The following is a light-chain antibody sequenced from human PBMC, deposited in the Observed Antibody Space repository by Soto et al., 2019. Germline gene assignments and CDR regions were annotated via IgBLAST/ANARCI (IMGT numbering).Light chain of an antibody. CDR1: QRTANTF. CDR2: GAS. CDR3: HQYGHSPFT. V-gene: IGKV3-20*01. J-gene: IGKJ2*01. Sequence: ELVLTQSPVNLSLSPGERATLYCRASQRTANTFFAWFQQKPGQPPTFLIYGASTRAIGIPYRFSGSGSGTDFALTISRLEPGDFAVYYCHQYGHSPFTFGQGTQLQIK.